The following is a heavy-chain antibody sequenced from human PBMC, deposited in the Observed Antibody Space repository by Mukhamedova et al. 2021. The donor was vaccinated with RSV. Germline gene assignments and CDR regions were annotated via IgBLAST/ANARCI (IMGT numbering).Heavy chain of an antibody. D-gene: IGHD6-19*01. CDR3: ARGHNSGWYLVYFDY. Sequence: GRFTISRDNAKNSLYLQMNSLRAEDTALYHCARGHNSGWYLVYFDYWGQGTVGTVSS. J-gene: IGHJ4*02. V-gene: IGHV3-20*01.